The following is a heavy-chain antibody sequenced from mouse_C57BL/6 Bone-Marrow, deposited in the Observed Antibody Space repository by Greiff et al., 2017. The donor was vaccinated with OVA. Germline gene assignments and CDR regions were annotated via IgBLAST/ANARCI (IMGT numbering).Heavy chain of an antibody. V-gene: IGHV1-50*01. CDR3: ARSPGTRYFDV. J-gene: IGHJ1*03. Sequence: QVHVKQPGAELVKPGASVKLSCKASGYTFTSYWMQWVKQRPGQGLEWIGEIDPSDSYTNYNQKFKGKATLTVDTSSSTAYMQLSSLTSEDSAVYYCARSPGTRYFDVWGTGTTVTVSS. CDR2: IDPSDSYT. CDR1: GYTFTSYW. D-gene: IGHD4-1*01.